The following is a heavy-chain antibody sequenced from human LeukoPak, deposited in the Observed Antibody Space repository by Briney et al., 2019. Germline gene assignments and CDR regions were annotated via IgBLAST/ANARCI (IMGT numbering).Heavy chain of an antibody. D-gene: IGHD3-3*01. CDR1: GGTFSSYT. CDR3: ARRSYYDFWSGYYREVEMSWFDP. CDR2: IIPILGIA. J-gene: IGHJ5*02. V-gene: IGHV1-69*02. Sequence: SVKVSCKASGGTFSSYTISWVRQAPGQGLEWMGRIIPILGIANYAQKFQGRVTITADESTSTAYMELSSLRSEDTAVYYCARRSYYDFWSGYYREVEMSWFDPWGQGTLVTVSS.